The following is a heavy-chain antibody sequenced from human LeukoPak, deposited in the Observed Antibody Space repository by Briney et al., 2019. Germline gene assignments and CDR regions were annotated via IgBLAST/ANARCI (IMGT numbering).Heavy chain of an antibody. J-gene: IGHJ2*01. D-gene: IGHD3-16*01. V-gene: IGHV4-61*08. CDR3: ARDSEGDVYGPDWYFDL. Sequence: SETLSLTCTVSGGSISSGGYYWSWIRQPPGKGLEWIGYIYYSGSTNYNPSLKSRVTISVDTSKNQFSLKLSSVTAADTAVYYCARDSEGDVYGPDWYFDLWGRGTLVTVSS. CDR1: GGSISSGGYY. CDR2: IYYSGST.